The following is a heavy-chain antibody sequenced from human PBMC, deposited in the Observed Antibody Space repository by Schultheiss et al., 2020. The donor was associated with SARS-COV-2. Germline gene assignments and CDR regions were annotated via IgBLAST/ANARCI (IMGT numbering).Heavy chain of an antibody. J-gene: IGHJ4*02. CDR2: IWYDGSNE. Sequence: GESLKISCAASGFTVSSNYMSWVRQAPGKGLEWVAVIWYDGSNEYYADSVKGRFTISRDNSKNTLYLQMNSLRAEDTAVYYCARCSFYDSSGYYDYWGQGTLVTVSS. V-gene: IGHV3-33*08. D-gene: IGHD3-22*01. CDR1: GFTVSSNY. CDR3: ARCSFYDSSGYYDY.